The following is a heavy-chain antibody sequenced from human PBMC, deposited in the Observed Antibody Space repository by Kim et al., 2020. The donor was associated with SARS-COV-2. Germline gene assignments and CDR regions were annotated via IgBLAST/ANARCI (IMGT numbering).Heavy chain of an antibody. Sequence: GGSLRLSCVASGFTFSGAGMHWVRQASGKGLEWVGRIRSKVNNYATAYPASVKGRFTISRDDSKNMAYLQISGLKTEDTAVYYYTREGDYYGMDVWGQGTTVTVSS. CDR1: GFTFSGAG. CDR2: IRSKVNNYAT. V-gene: IGHV3-73*01. CDR3: TREGDYYGMDV. J-gene: IGHJ6*02.